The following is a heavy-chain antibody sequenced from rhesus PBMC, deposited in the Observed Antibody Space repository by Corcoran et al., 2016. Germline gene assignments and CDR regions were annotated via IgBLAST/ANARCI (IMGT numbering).Heavy chain of an antibody. D-gene: IGHD6-31*01. CDR2: IYWNDSK. CDR3: ARVGHSSGWVY. J-gene: IGHJ4*01. CDR1: GFSIRTTVTG. Sequence: QVTLKESGPALVKPTQTLTLTCTFSGFSIRTTVTGVGWNRQPPGKALEWLASIYWNDSKYYSTSLKSRLTISKDTSKNQVVLTMTNMDPVDTATYYCARVGHSSGWVYWGQGVLVTVSS. V-gene: IGHV2-95*01.